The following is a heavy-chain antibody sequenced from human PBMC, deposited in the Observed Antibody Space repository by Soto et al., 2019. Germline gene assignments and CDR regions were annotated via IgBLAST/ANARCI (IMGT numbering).Heavy chain of an antibody. CDR3: ARRRDSYGPNWFDP. CDR1: GGSISSGGYY. V-gene: IGHV4-31*03. Sequence: KPSETLSLTCTVSGGSISSGGYYWSWIRQHPGKGLEWIGYIYYSGSTYYNPSLKSRVTISVDTSKNQFSLKLSSVTAADTAVYYCARRRDSYGPNWFDPWGQGTLVTVSS. J-gene: IGHJ5*02. D-gene: IGHD5-18*01. CDR2: IYYSGST.